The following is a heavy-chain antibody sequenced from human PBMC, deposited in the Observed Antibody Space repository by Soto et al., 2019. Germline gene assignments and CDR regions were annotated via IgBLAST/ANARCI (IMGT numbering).Heavy chain of an antibody. D-gene: IGHD3-3*01. CDR1: GFTFSSYG. J-gene: IGHJ3*02. Sequence: PGGSLRLSCAASGFTFSSYGMHWVRQAPGKGLEWVAVIWYDGSNKYYADSVKGRFTISRDNSKNTLYLQMNSLRAEDTAVYYCARDMVFGVVGDAFDIWGQGTMVTVSS. CDR3: ARDMVFGVVGDAFDI. CDR2: IWYDGSNK. V-gene: IGHV3-33*01.